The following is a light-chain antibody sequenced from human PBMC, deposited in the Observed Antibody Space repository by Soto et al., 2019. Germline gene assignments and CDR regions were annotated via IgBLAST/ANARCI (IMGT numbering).Light chain of an antibody. CDR1: QSISGW. V-gene: IGKV1-5*01. J-gene: IGKJ1*01. Sequence: DIQMTQSPSTLSASVGDRVTITCRASQSISGWLAWYQQKPGKAPKLLIYDASSVQSGVPSRFSGSGSGTEFTLTISSLQPEDFATYYCLQNNRYPWTFGQGTKVDIK. CDR3: LQNNRYPWT. CDR2: DAS.